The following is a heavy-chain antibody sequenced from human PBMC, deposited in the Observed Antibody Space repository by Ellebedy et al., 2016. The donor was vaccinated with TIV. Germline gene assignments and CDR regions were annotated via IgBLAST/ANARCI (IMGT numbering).Heavy chain of an antibody. D-gene: IGHD6-13*01. V-gene: IGHV3-23*01. CDR3: AKDREYSSSWYMGDGAFDI. Sequence: GGSLRLXXAASGFTFHNYAMSWVRQAPGRGLEWVSIISGSGGTTYYADSVKGRFTISRDNSKNTLYLQMNSLRAEDTAVYYCAKDREYSSSWYMGDGAFDIWGQGTMVTVSS. CDR1: GFTFHNYA. CDR2: ISGSGGTT. J-gene: IGHJ3*02.